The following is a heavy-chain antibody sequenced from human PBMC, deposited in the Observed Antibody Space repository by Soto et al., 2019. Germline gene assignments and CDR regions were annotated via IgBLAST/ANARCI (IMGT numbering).Heavy chain of an antibody. CDR1: VFTFSSYA. CDR3: AKGLDFWSGYTYYFDY. Sequence: PWGSLGVACASSVFTFSSYAMNWVRQAPGKGLEWVSAISGSGGSTYYADSVKGRFTISRDNSKNTLYLQMNSLRAEDTAVYYCAKGLDFWSGYTYYFDYWGQGTLVTVSS. J-gene: IGHJ4*02. V-gene: IGHV3-23*01. CDR2: ISGSGGST. D-gene: IGHD3-3*01.